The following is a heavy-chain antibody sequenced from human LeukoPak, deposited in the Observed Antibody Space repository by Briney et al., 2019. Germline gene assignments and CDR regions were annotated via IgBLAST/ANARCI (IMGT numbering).Heavy chain of an antibody. V-gene: IGHV1-8*01. CDR2: MNPNSGNT. D-gene: IGHD6-19*01. Sequence: ASVKISYKASGYTFTSYDINWVRQATGQGLEWMGWMNPNSGNTGYAQKFQGRVTMTRNTSISTAYMELSSLRSEDTAVYYCARGRIAVAGTSTYYYYYGMDVWGQGTTVTVSS. J-gene: IGHJ6*02. CDR1: GYTFTSYD. CDR3: ARGRIAVAGTSTYYYYYGMDV.